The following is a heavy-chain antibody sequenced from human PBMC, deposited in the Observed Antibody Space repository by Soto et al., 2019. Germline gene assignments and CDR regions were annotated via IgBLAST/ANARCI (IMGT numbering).Heavy chain of an antibody. D-gene: IGHD6-6*01. CDR3: ARYPYLAARPYYFDY. Sequence: SETLSLTCTVSGGSISSSSYYWGWIRQPPGKGLEWIGSIYYSGSTYYNPSIKSRVTISVDTSKNQFSLKLSSVTAADTAVYYCARYPYLAARPYYFDYWGQGTLVTVSS. J-gene: IGHJ4*02. CDR2: IYYSGST. V-gene: IGHV4-39*01. CDR1: GGSISSSSYY.